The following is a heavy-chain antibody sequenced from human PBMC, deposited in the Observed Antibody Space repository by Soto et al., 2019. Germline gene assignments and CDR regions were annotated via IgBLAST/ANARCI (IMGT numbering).Heavy chain of an antibody. Sequence: PSETLSLTCAVSGGSISSGGYSWSWIRQPPGKGLEWIGYIYHSGSTYYNPSLKSRVTISVDGSKNQFSLKLSSVTAADTAVYYCARVTVLRSHQNWFDPWGQGTLVTVSS. CDR2: IYHSGST. V-gene: IGHV4-30-2*01. D-gene: IGHD3-3*01. CDR1: GGSISSGGYS. CDR3: ARVTVLRSHQNWFDP. J-gene: IGHJ5*02.